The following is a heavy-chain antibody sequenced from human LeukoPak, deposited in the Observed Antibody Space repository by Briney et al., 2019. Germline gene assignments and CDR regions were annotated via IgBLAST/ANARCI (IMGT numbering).Heavy chain of an antibody. CDR3: ARDFGTYGTAMATGFDY. CDR1: GYTFTGYY. V-gene: IGHV1-2*02. D-gene: IGHD5-18*01. J-gene: IGHJ4*02. CDR2: INPNSGGT. Sequence: ASVKVSCKASGYTFTGYYMHWVRQAPGQGLEWMGWINPNSGGTNYAQKFQGRVTMTRDTSISTAYMELSRLRSDDTAVYYCARDFGTYGTAMATGFDYWGQGTLVTVSS.